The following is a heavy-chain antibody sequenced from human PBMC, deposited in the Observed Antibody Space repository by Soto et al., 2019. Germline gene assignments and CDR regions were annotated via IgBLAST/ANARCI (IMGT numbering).Heavy chain of an antibody. D-gene: IGHD2-15*01. J-gene: IGHJ4*02. CDR1: GYTFTSYG. CDR3: ARVVSVVTPFDY. Sequence: EASVKVSSKVSGYTFTSYGISWVRQAPGQGLEWMGWISAYNGNTNYEQKLQGRVTMTTDTSTSTAYMELRSLRSDDTAVYYCARVVSVVTPFDYWGQGTLVTVSS. V-gene: IGHV1-18*01. CDR2: ISAYNGNT.